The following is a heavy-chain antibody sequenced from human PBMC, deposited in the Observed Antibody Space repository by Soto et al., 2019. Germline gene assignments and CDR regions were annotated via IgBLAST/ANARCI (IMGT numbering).Heavy chain of an antibody. D-gene: IGHD2-2*02. Sequence: LRLSCAASGFTFSNAWMSWVRQAPGKGLEWVGRIKSKTDGGTTDYAAPVKGRFTISRDDSKNTLYLQMNSLKTEDTAVYYCTTTVPAAIYAFDIWGQGTMVTVSS. J-gene: IGHJ3*02. CDR1: GFTFSNAW. CDR3: TTTVPAAIYAFDI. V-gene: IGHV3-15*01. CDR2: IKSKTDGGTT.